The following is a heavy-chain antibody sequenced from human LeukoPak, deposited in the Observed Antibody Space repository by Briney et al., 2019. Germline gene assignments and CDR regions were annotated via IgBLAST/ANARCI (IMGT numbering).Heavy chain of an antibody. CDR1: GFTLDDYA. CDR3: ARSTPLYGSGSSDY. CDR2: ISWNSGSI. Sequence: GGSLRLSCAASGFTLDDYAMHWVRQAPGKGLEWVSGISWNSGSIGYADSVKGRFTISRDNAKNSLYLQMNSLRAEDTALYYCARSTPLYGSGSSDYWGQGTLVTVSS. J-gene: IGHJ4*02. D-gene: IGHD3-10*01. V-gene: IGHV3-9*01.